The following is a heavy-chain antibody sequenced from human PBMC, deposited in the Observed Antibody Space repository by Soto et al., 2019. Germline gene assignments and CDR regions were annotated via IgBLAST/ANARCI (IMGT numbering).Heavy chain of an antibody. CDR3: ARADYINYAFDY. V-gene: IGHV1-69*01. D-gene: IGHD4-4*01. Sequence: QLQLVKSGAAVKKPGSSVKVPCKASGGTCSSYDITWVRQAPGQGLELVGGINVLLDTPKYAQKFQGRVTSTADDPTNTVQMARSSLRSEDTAMCYWARADYINYAFDYWGQGTLVTFSS. CDR2: INVLLDTP. CDR1: GGTCSSYD. J-gene: IGHJ4*02.